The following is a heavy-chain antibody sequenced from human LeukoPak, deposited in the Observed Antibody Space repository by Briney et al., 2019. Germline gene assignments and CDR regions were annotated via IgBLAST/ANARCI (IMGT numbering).Heavy chain of an antibody. D-gene: IGHD2-2*03. CDR1: GGSFSGYY. CDR2: INHSGST. V-gene: IGHV4-34*01. CDR3: ARRLRPGLDKVRSHPGYRTPFDY. Sequence: SETLSLTCTVYGGSFSGYYWSWIRQPPGKGLEWIGEINHSGSTNYNPSLKSRVTISVDTSKNQFSLKLSSVTAADTAVYYCARRLRPGLDKVRSHPGYRTPFDYWGQGTLVTVSS. J-gene: IGHJ4*02.